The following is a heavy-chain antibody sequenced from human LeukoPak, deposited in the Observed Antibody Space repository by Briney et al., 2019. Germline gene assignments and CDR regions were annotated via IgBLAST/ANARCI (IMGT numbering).Heavy chain of an antibody. D-gene: IGHD3-10*01. CDR2: ISSSSSTI. J-gene: IGHJ3*02. CDR3: ARDIQDGSGITITALNAFDI. Sequence: GGSLRLSCAASGFTFSSYSMNWVRQAPGKGLEGVSYISSSSSTIYYADPVKGRFTISRDNAKNSRYLHMNSLRAEDTAVYYCARDIQDGSGITITALNAFDIWGQGTMVTVSS. V-gene: IGHV3-48*04. CDR1: GFTFSSYS.